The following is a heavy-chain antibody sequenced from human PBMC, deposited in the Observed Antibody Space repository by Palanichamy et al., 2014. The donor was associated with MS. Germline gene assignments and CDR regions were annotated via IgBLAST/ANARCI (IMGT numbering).Heavy chain of an antibody. J-gene: IGHJ4*02. CDR2: IIPALSVT. Sequence: QVQLVQSGAEVKKPGSSVKVSCKASGGTFSDYSINWVRQAPGQGLEWVGRIIPALSVTTYAQEFQGRVTISADKSTSTAYMELISLRSEDTAIYYCARDEDMVRGAPGFWGQGTQVTVSS. CDR1: GGTFSDYS. CDR3: ARDEDMVRGAPGF. D-gene: IGHD3-10*01. V-gene: IGHV1-69*04.